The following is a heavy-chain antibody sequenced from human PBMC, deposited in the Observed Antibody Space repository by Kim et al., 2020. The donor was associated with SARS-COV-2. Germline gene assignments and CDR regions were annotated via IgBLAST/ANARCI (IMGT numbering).Heavy chain of an antibody. J-gene: IGHJ4*02. CDR1: GFTFSSYG. D-gene: IGHD6-19*01. Sequence: GGSLRLSCAASGFTFSSYGMHWVRQAPGKGLEWVAVIWYDGSNKYYADSVKGRFTISRDNSKNTLYLQMNSLRAEDTAVYYCARSVGIAVPLSVSGYWGQGTLVTVSS. CDR3: ARSVGIAVPLSVSGY. V-gene: IGHV3-33*01. CDR2: IWYDGSNK.